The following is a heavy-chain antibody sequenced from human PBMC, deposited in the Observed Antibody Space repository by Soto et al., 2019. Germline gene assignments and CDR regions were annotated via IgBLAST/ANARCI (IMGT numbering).Heavy chain of an antibody. CDR3: AREGEMPYYYYGLDV. D-gene: IGHD3-16*01. J-gene: IGHJ6*02. CDR1: GYTFTTYG. Sequence: QVQLVQSGAEVRKPGASVKVSCKASGYTFTTYGISGVRQAPGPGLEWMGWISGYDGHTKYAQKFQGRIIMTTDTSTSTVYMDLRSLRSDDTAVYYCAREGEMPYYYYGLDVWGQGTTVTVSS. CDR2: ISGYDGHT. V-gene: IGHV1-18*01.